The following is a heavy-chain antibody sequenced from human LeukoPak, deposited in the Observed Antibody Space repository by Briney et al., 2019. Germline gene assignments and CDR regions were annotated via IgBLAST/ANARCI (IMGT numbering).Heavy chain of an antibody. J-gene: IGHJ2*01. CDR3: ARGQGRDGYIKRNWYFDL. CDR2: INHSGST. Sequence: SETLSLTCAVYGGPFSGYYWSWIRQPPGKGLEWIGEINHSGSTNYNPSLKSRVTISVDTSKNQFSLKLSSVTAADTAVYYCARGQGRDGYIKRNWYFDLWGRGTLVTVSS. CDR1: GGPFSGYY. V-gene: IGHV4-34*01. D-gene: IGHD5-24*01.